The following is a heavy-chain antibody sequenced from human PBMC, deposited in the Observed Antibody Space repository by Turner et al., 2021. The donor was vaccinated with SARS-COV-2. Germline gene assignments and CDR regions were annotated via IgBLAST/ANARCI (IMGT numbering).Heavy chain of an antibody. CDR2: IAAGADYT. CDR1: GFRFGDSI. CDR3: ARVASYYFDGRLWVGPLDT. D-gene: IGHD3-9*01. V-gene: IGHV3-23*01. Sequence: QLFESGGGLEESGKSLRLSCVASGFRFGDSIMSWVRQAPGKGLEFVSSIAAGADYTFYSDSVRGRFAVSRDNLKNTLYLEMNSLRVGDSALYDCARVASYYFDGRLWVGPLDTWGQGTLVSVS. J-gene: IGHJ5*01.